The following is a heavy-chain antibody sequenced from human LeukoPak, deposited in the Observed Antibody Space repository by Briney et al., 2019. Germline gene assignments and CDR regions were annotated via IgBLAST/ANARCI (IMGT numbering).Heavy chain of an antibody. CDR3: ASIAAAGNE. D-gene: IGHD6-13*01. CDR1: GGSISRSTYY. J-gene: IGHJ4*02. CDR2: IYYSGST. Sequence: SETLPLTCTVSGGSISRSTYYWGWIRQPPGQGLEWIGSIYYSGSTYYNPSLKSRVTISVDTSMNQFSLKLSSVTAADTAVYYCASIAAAGNEWGQGTLVTVSS. V-gene: IGHV4-39*01.